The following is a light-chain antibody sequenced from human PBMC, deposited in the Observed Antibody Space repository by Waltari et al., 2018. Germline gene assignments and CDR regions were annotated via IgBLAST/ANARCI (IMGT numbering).Light chain of an antibody. J-gene: IGKJ1*01. Sequence: DIVMTQSTDSLAVSLGERTTISCKSSQNILYNSNNQNYLAWYQQKPGQPPKLLIYWAATRHSGVPDRFSGSGSGTDFTLTISSLQAEDVAVYYCQQYYSRRTFGQGTKVEIK. V-gene: IGKV4-1*01. CDR3: QQYYSRRT. CDR2: WAA. CDR1: QNILYNSNNQNY.